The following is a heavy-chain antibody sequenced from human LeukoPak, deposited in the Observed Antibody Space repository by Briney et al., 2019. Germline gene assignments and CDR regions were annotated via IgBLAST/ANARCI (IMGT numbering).Heavy chain of an antibody. CDR2: IYYSGST. V-gene: IGHV4-61*01. CDR1: GYSISSGYY. CDR3: ARGLQDRYYYYYYMDV. J-gene: IGHJ6*03. Sequence: SETLSLTCTVSGYSISSGYYWSWIRQPPGKGLEWIGYIYYSGSTNYNPSLKSRVTISVDTSKNQFSLKLSSVTAADTAVYYCARGLQDRYYYYYYMDVWGKGTTVTVSS.